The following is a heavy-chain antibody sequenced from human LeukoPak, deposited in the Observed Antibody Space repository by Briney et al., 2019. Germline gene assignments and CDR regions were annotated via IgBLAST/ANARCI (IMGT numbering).Heavy chain of an antibody. D-gene: IGHD2-15*01. V-gene: IGHV3-13*01. CDR2: IGTAGDT. CDR1: GFTFSSYD. J-gene: IGHJ4*02. Sequence: PGGSLRLSCAASGFTFSSYDMHGVRQATGKGLEWVSAIGTAGDTYYPGSVKGRFTISRENAKNSLYLQMNSLRAEDTAVYYCARGPGSSRTGSADLDYWGQGTLVTVSS. CDR3: ARGPGSSRTGSADLDY.